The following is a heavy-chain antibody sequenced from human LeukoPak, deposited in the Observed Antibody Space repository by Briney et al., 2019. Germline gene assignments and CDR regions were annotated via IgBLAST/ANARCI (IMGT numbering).Heavy chain of an antibody. D-gene: IGHD6-13*01. CDR1: GGSVSSGSYY. Sequence: SETPSLTCTVSGGSVSSGSYYWSWLRQPPGKGLEWIGYIYYSGSTNYNPSLKSRVTISVDTSKNQFSLKLSSVTAADTAVYYCARDSGYSSSWPTFDYWGQGTLVTVSS. CDR3: ARDSGYSSSWPTFDY. CDR2: IYYSGST. J-gene: IGHJ4*02. V-gene: IGHV4-61*01.